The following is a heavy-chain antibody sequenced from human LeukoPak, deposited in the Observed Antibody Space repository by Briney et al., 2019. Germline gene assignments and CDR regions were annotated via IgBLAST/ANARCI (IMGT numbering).Heavy chain of an antibody. CDR2: IDFEGVDK. CDR1: GFTFNNIG. V-gene: IGHV3-30*02. Sequence: GGSLRLSCAASGFTFNNIGMHWVRQAPGKGLEFVSFIDFEGVDKYYADSVKGRFTISKDYSKATLYLQMNSLRPEDTATYYCAKDLHGGYSSVYWGQGTLVTVSS. J-gene: IGHJ4*02. CDR3: AKDLHGGYSSVY. D-gene: IGHD4-23*01.